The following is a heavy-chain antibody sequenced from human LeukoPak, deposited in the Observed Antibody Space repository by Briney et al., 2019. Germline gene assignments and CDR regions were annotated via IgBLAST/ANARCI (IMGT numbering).Heavy chain of an antibody. V-gene: IGHV4-39*01. CDR2: IYYSGST. CDR1: GGSISSSSYY. J-gene: IGHJ6*03. Sequence: PSETLCLSCTVSGGSISSSSYYWGWIRQPPGKGLEWIGTIYYSGSTFYNSSLRSRVTISVDTSKNQFSLKLNSVTAADTAVYYCARAIGYTAENTNYYDYMDVWGKGKTVSVSS. D-gene: IGHD3-16*02. CDR3: ARAIGYTAENTNYYDYMDV.